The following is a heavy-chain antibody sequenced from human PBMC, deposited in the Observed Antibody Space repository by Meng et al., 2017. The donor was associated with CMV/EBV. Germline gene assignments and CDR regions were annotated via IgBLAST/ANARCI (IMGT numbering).Heavy chain of an antibody. V-gene: IGHV1-2*02. CDR3: ARRIVVVPAAYLGY. J-gene: IGHJ4*02. CDR2: INPNGGGT. CDR1: GSTFTGYY. D-gene: IGHD2-2*01. Sequence: ASGSTFTGYYVPWVRQAPGQGPEWMGWINPNGGGTNYAQKFQGRVTMTLDTSISTAYMELSRLRSDDTAVYYCARRIVVVPAAYLGYWGQGTLVTVSS.